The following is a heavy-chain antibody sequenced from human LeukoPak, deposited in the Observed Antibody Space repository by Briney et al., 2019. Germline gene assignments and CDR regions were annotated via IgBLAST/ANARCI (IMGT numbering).Heavy chain of an antibody. J-gene: IGHJ4*02. V-gene: IGHV3-11*06. D-gene: IGHD4-17*01. Sequence: SVKGRFTISRDNAKNSLYLQMNSLRAEDTAVYYCARVVNRIYGDPRDYWGQGTLVTVSS. CDR3: ARVVNRIYGDPRDY.